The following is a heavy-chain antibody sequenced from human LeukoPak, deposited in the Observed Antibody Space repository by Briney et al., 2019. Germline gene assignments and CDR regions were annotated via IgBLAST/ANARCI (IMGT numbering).Heavy chain of an antibody. CDR1: GGTFSSYA. CDR3: ARESIAARSFDY. J-gene: IGHJ4*02. CDR2: IIPIFGTV. V-gene: IGHV1-69*13. Sequence: ASVKVSCKASGGTFSSYAISWVRQAPGQGLEWMGGIIPIFGTVNYAQKFQGRVTITADESTSTAYMELSSLRSEDTAVYYCARESIAARSFDYWGQGTLVTVSS. D-gene: IGHD6-6*01.